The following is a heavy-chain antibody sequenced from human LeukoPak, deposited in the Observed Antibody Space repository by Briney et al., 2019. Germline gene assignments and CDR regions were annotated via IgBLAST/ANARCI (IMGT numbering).Heavy chain of an antibody. J-gene: IGHJ4*02. CDR3: ARGEYYDFWSGSLPDY. CDR2: INHSGST. D-gene: IGHD3-3*01. V-gene: IGHV4-34*01. CDR1: GGAVSGLY. Sequence: SETLSLTCAVYGGAVSGLYWSWIRQPPGKGLVWLGEINHSGSTNYNPSLKSRVTISVDTSKTQFTLKLSSVTAADTAVYYCARGEYYDFWSGSLPDYWGQGTLVTVSS.